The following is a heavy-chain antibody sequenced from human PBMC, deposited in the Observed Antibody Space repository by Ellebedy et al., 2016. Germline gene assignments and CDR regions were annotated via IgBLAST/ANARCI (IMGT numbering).Heavy chain of an antibody. CDR1: GFTFDDYA. CDR2: ISWNSAAI. J-gene: IGHJ4*02. D-gene: IGHD3-10*01. Sequence: SLKISCATSGFTFDDYALHWVRPVPGKGLEWVSGISWNSAAIGYGEAVKGRFTISRDSAKNYLYLQMNSLRVEDTALYFCAKGTMDYLHHWGQGTLVTVSS. CDR3: AKGTMDYLHH. V-gene: IGHV3-9*01.